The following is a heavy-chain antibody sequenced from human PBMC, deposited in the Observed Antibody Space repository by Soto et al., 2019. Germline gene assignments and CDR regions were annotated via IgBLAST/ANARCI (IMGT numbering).Heavy chain of an antibody. D-gene: IGHD3-3*01. J-gene: IGHJ6*02. CDR2: IYYSGST. CDR3: ARGNDFWSGYFFSYYYYYYGMHA. CDR1: GGSISSYY. Sequence: SETLSLTCTVSGGSISSYYWSWIRQPPGKGLEWIGYIYYSGSTNYNPSLKSRVTISVDTSKNQFSLKLRSVTAADTAVYYCARGNDFWSGYFFSYYYYYYGMHAFPPGRTVNVAS. V-gene: IGHV4-59*01.